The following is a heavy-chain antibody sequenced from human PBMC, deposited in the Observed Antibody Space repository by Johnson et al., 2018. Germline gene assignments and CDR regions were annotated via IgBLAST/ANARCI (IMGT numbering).Heavy chain of an antibody. Sequence: VQSGGSLRLSCATSGFTFGDYAVHWVRQRPGKGLEWVSGISWSSVNMDYADSVRGRFTISRDNTKNSLYLKMNSLRPEDTAVYYCAKDAGERRPYWYFDVWGRGTLVSVSS. D-gene: IGHD3-16*01. CDR2: ISWSSVNM. CDR3: AKDAGERRPYWYFDV. V-gene: IGHV3-9*01. J-gene: IGHJ2*01. CDR1: GFTFGDYA.